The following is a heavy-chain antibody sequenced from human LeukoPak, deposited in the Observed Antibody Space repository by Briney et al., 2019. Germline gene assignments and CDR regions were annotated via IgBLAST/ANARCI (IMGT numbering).Heavy chain of an antibody. CDR3: ARAAETGTVDY. V-gene: IGHV3-7*01. CDR1: GFTFSIYW. CDR2: INQGGGET. Sequence: GGSLRLSCAASGFTFSIYWMSWVRQAPGKGLEWVADINQGGGETYYVDSVKGRFTISRDNAKDSLYLQMNSLRAEDTAVYYCARAAETGTVDYWGLGTLVTVSS. J-gene: IGHJ4*02. D-gene: IGHD1/OR15-1a*01.